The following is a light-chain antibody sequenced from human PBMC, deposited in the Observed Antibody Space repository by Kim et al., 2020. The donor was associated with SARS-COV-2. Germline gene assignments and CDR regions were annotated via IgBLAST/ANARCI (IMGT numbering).Light chain of an antibody. CDR3: QQYGRSLT. J-gene: IGKJ4*01. Sequence: LSPGERATLSCRASQIVTSNFLAWYQQKPGQAPRLLLYDASIRATGIPDRFSGSGSATDFTLTISRLEPEDFAVYYCQQYGRSLTFGGGTKVDIK. CDR1: QIVTSNF. V-gene: IGKV3-20*01. CDR2: DAS.